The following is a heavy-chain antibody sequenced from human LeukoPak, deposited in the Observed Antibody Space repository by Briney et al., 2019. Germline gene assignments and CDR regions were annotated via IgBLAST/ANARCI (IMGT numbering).Heavy chain of an antibody. CDR3: ARDHYGSGSYIESYYYYYYGMDV. CDR2: ISGSGGST. V-gene: IGHV3-23*01. Sequence: GGSLRLSCAASGFTFSSYAMSWVRQAPGKGLEWVSAISGSGGSTYYADSVKGRFTISRDNSKNTLYLQMNSLRAEDTAVYYCARDHYGSGSYIESYYYYYYGMDVWGQGTTVTVSS. J-gene: IGHJ6*02. CDR1: GFTFSSYA. D-gene: IGHD3-10*01.